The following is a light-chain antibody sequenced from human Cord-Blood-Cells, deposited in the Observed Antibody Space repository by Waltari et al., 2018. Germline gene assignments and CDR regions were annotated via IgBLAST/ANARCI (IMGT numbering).Light chain of an antibody. CDR2: DVS. Sequence: QSALTQPRSVSGPPGQSVTISCTGTSSAGGGYYYVSWYQQHPGKAPKLIIYDVSKRPSGVPDRFSGSKSGNTASLTISGLQAEDEADYYCCSYAGSYVFGTGTKVTVL. CDR3: CSYAGSYV. J-gene: IGLJ1*01. V-gene: IGLV2-11*01. CDR1: SSAGGGYYY.